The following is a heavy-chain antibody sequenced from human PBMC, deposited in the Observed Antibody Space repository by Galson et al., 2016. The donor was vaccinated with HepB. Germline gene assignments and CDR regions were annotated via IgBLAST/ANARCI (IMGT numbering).Heavy chain of an antibody. CDR3: ARERIAVAGPHYYFYAMDV. Sequence: SLRLSCAASGFTFSHYGMHWVRQAPGKGLEWVAVIWYDGGHKFYAGSVQGRFTISRDNSKNTLHLQMNDLRAEDTGVYYCARERIAVAGPHYYFYAMDVWGKGTTVTVSS. D-gene: IGHD6-19*01. V-gene: IGHV3-33*01. CDR2: IWYDGGHK. J-gene: IGHJ6*04. CDR1: GFTFSHYG.